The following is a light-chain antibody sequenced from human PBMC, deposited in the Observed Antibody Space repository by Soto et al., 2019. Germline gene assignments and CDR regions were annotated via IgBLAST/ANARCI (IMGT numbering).Light chain of an antibody. V-gene: IGLV2-14*03. CDR1: SSDVGGYNY. CDR3: SSYTSSSTPDV. J-gene: IGLJ1*01. Sequence: QSALTQPASVSGSPGQSITISCTGTSSDVGGYNYVSWYQQHPGKAPKLMIYDVSNRPSGVANRFSGSNSGNTASLTISGLQAEDEGDYYCSSYTSSSTPDVFGTGTKVTVL. CDR2: DVS.